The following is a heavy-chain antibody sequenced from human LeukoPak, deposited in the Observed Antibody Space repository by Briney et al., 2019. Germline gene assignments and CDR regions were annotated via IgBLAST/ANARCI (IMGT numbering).Heavy chain of an antibody. V-gene: IGHV4-30-4*01. CDR1: GGSISSGDYY. CDR2: IYYSGST. CDR3: AREPYCSSTSCYGDWFDP. J-gene: IGHJ5*02. Sequence: SQTLSLTCTVSGGSISSGDYYWGWVRQPPGTGREWIGYIYYSGSTYYNPSLKSRVTISVDTSKNQFSLKLSSVPAADTAVYYCAREPYCSSTSCYGDWFDPWGQGTLVTVSS. D-gene: IGHD2-2*01.